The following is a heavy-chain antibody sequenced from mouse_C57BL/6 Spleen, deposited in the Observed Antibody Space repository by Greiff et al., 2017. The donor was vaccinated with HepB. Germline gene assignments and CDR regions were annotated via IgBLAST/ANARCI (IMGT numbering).Heavy chain of an antibody. CDR1: GYTFTSYW. J-gene: IGHJ2*01. CDR3: ARSPSLSYFDY. Sequence: QVQLQQPGAELVRPGSSVKLSCKASGYTFTSYWMHWVKQRPIQGLEWIGNIDPSDSETHYNQKFKDKATLTVDKSSSTAYMQLSSLTSEDSAVYYCARSPSLSYFDYWGQGTTLTVSS. V-gene: IGHV1-52*01. CDR2: IDPSDSET.